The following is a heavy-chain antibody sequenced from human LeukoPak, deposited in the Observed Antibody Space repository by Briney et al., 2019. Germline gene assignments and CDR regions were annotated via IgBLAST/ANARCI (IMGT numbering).Heavy chain of an antibody. CDR1: GFTFSSYS. J-gene: IGHJ5*02. Sequence: GGSLRLSCAASGFTFSSYSMNWVRQAPGKGLEWVSYISSSSSTIYYADSVKGRFTISRDNAKNSLYPQMNSLRDEDTAVYYCARVSKLPGYSSSWYWFDPWGQGTLVTVSS. CDR3: ARVSKLPGYSSSWYWFDP. V-gene: IGHV3-48*02. D-gene: IGHD6-13*01. CDR2: ISSSSSTI.